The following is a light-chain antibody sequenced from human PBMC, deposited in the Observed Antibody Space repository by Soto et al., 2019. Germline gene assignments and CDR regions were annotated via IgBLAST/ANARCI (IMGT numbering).Light chain of an antibody. CDR3: QKYGSSPRT. CDR1: QSVSSY. V-gene: IGKV3-20*01. J-gene: IGKJ1*01. CDR2: GAS. Sequence: VLTQSPATQSLSPVARATLSCRASQSVSSYLAWYQQKPGQAPRLLIYGASSRATGIPDRFSGSGSGTDFTLTISRLEPEEFAVYYCQKYGSSPRTVGQGTKVDIK.